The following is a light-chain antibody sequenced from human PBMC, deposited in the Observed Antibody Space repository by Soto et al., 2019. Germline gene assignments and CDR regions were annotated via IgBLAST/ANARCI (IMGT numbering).Light chain of an antibody. CDR2: DVS. V-gene: IGKV3-11*01. CDR3: QQRINWPLT. CDR1: QSVSSF. J-gene: IGKJ4*01. Sequence: EIVLTQSPATLSLSPGERATLSCKASQSVSSFLAWYQQKPGQAPRLLIYDVSSRATGSPTRFSGSGSGTDFTLTISSLEPEDCGVYYCQQRINWPLTFGGGTKVEIK.